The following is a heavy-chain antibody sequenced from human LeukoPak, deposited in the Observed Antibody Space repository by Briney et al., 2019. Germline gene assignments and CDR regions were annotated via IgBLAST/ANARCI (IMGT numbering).Heavy chain of an antibody. V-gene: IGHV1-2*02. CDR3: ARIGISARGTNFHH. CDR1: GYTLTGYY. Sequence: GASVKVSCKASGYTLTGYYIHWVRQAPGQGLEWMGWINSNSADTNYAQNFQGRVTMTRDTSISTAYMELSRLRSDDTALYYCARIGISARGTNFHHWGQGTLVTVSS. J-gene: IGHJ1*01. CDR2: INSNSADT. D-gene: IGHD6-13*01.